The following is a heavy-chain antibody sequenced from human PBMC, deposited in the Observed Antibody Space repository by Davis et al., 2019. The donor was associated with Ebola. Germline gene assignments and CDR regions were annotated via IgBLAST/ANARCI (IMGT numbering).Heavy chain of an antibody. CDR2: IYYSGST. CDR1: GGSVSSGYYY. Sequence: MPSETLSLTCTVSGGSVSSGYYYWSWVRQPPGKGLEWIGYIYYSGSTKNNPSLKSRVTISVDTSKNQFSLKLSSVTAADTAVYYCARQEDAFDIWGQGTMVTVSS. V-gene: IGHV4-61*01. J-gene: IGHJ3*02. CDR3: ARQEDAFDI.